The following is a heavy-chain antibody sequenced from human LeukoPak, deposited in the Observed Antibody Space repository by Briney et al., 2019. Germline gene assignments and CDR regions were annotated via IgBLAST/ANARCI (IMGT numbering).Heavy chain of an antibody. CDR2: IDYSGST. CDR1: GGSISSFF. D-gene: IGHD1-1*01. V-gene: IGHV4-59*01. CDR3: ARDLELERNRWNYFES. J-gene: IGHJ4*02. Sequence: SETLSLTCTVSGGSISSFFWSWIRQPPGKGLEWLGCIDYSGSTQYNPSLKSRVTISVDTSKQQFSLKLSSVTAADTAVYYCARDLELERNRWNYFESWGQGTVVTVSS.